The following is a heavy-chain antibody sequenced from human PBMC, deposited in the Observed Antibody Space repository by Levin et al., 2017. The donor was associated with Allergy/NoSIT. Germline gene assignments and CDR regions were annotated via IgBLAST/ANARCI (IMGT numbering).Heavy chain of an antibody. V-gene: IGHV3-20*01. CDR1: GFTFDDYG. CDR3: ARDTRRIAVAGRYYYYGMDV. Sequence: PGGSLRLSCAASGFTFDDYGMSWVRQAPGKGLEWVSGINWNGGSTGYADSVKGRFTISRDNAKNSLYLQMNSLRAEDTALYHCARDTRRIAVAGRYYYYGMDVWGQGTTVTVSS. D-gene: IGHD6-19*01. CDR2: INWNGGST. J-gene: IGHJ6*02.